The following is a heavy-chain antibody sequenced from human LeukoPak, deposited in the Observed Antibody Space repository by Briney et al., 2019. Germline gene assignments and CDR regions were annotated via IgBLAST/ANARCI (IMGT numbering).Heavy chain of an antibody. D-gene: IGHD3-10*01. J-gene: IGHJ4*02. CDR3: VRSHYGSGTYYSFDY. Sequence: KSSETLSLTCTVSGVSISTYYWTWIRQPPGKGLEWIGYVSYSGGTNYNPSLRSRVTISVDMSKNQFSLRLNSVTAADTAVYFCVRSHYGSGTYYSFDYWGQGTLVTVSS. CDR1: GVSISTYY. CDR2: VSYSGGT. V-gene: IGHV4-59*01.